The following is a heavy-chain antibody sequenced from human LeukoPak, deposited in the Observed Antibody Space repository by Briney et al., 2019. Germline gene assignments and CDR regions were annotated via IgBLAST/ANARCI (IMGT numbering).Heavy chain of an antibody. Sequence: GGSLRLSCAASGFTFSSYGMHWVRQAPGKGLEWVAFIRYDGSNKYYADSVKGRFTISRDNSKKTLDLQMNSLRAEDTAVYYCARDFGPDYGGNTGFDYWGQGTLVTVSS. CDR3: ARDFGPDYGGNTGFDY. J-gene: IGHJ4*02. CDR1: GFTFSSYG. V-gene: IGHV3-30*02. CDR2: IRYDGSNK. D-gene: IGHD4-23*01.